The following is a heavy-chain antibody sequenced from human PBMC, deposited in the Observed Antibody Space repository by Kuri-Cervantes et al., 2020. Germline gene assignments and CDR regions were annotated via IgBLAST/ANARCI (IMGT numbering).Heavy chain of an antibody. V-gene: IGHV3-30*18. J-gene: IGHJ6*02. CDR2: ISYDGSNK. CDR3: AKEGGSGWYLSYYYYGMDV. D-gene: IGHD6-19*01. CDR1: GFTFSSYG. Sequence: GGSLRLSCAASGFTFSSYGMHWVRQAPGKGLEWVAVISYDGSNKYYADSVKGRFTISRDNSKNTLYLQMNSLRAEDTAVYYCAKEGGSGWYLSYYYYGMDVWGQGTTVTVSS.